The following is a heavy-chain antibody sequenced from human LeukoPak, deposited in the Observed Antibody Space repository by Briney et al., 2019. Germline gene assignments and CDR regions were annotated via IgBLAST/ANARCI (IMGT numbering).Heavy chain of an antibody. V-gene: IGHV4-39*01. CDR3: ARHQAWFGELFSNWFDP. Sequence: SETLSLTCTVSGGSISSSSYYWGWLRQPPGKGLEWIGSIYYSGSISSNPSLKRRVPISVATSTNHFSLKLSSVTAPDTAVYYCARHQAWFGELFSNWFDPWGQGTLVTVSS. CDR1: GGSISSSSYY. CDR2: IYYSGSI. D-gene: IGHD3-10*01. J-gene: IGHJ5*02.